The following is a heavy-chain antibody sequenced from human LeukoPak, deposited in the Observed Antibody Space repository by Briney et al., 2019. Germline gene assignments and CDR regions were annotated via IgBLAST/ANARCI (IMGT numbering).Heavy chain of an antibody. V-gene: IGHV3-21*01. J-gene: IGHJ4*02. CDR2: ISSSSSYI. D-gene: IGHD6-13*01. CDR1: GFTFSSYS. Sequence: GGSLRLFCAASGFTFSSYSMIWVRQAPGKGLEGVSSISSSSSYIYYADSVKGRFTISRNNAKNSLYLQMNRLRAEDTAVYYCVRWYSSSWDPYYFDYWGQGTLVTVSS. CDR3: VRWYSSSWDPYYFDY.